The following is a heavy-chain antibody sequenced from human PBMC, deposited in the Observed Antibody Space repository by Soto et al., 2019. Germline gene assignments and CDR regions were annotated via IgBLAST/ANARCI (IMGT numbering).Heavy chain of an antibody. CDR1: GYSISSSNW. Sequence: QVQLQESGPGLVKPSDTLSLTCAVSGYSISSSNWWGWIRQPPGKGLEWIGYIYYSGTTYYNPSLKSRVTMSVDTSKGPFSLKLTSVTAVDTAVYYCARREIQGPIDYWGQGTLVTVSS. J-gene: IGHJ4*02. CDR2: IYYSGTT. CDR3: ARREIQGPIDY. D-gene: IGHD1-26*01. V-gene: IGHV4-28*01.